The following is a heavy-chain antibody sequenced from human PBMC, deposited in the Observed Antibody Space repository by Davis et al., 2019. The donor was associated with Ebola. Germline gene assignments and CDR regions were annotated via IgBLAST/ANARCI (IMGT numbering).Heavy chain of an antibody. CDR3: VREDNWAYHY. CDR2: IYPDGSA. Sequence: GGSLRLSCAVSGFSVSNNFMNWVRQAPGKGLEYVADIYPDGSAFHVGSVRGRFTISRDDSKNMLFLQLNNLRTEDTAVYYCVREDNWAYHYWGQGTLVTVSS. V-gene: IGHV3-53*01. CDR1: GFSVSNNF. J-gene: IGHJ4*02. D-gene: IGHD1-1*01.